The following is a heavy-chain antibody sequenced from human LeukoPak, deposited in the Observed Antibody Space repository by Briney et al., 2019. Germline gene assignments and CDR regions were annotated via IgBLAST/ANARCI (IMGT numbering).Heavy chain of an antibody. D-gene: IGHD3-22*01. Sequence: SSETLSLTCAVSGGSTSSSNWWSWVRQPPGKGLEWIGEIDHSGSTNYNPSLKSRVTISVDKSKNQFSLKLSSVTAADTAVYYCARDLGVVITLGSDAFDIWGQGTMVTVSS. J-gene: IGHJ3*02. CDR3: ARDLGVVITLGSDAFDI. CDR2: IDHSGST. V-gene: IGHV4-4*02. CDR1: GGSTSSSNW.